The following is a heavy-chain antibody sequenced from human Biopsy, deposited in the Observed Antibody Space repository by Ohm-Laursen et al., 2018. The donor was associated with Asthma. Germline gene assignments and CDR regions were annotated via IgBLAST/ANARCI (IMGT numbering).Heavy chain of an antibody. J-gene: IGHJ4*02. D-gene: IGHD2-2*01. V-gene: IGHV1-69*13. Sequence: SVKISCKSLGGTFNTYAIGWVRQAPGQGLEWMSGINSVFGTTTYPQKFQDRVTITADDSTSTVYMELSSLRSEDTAVYYCARKAGSCISRTCYSLDFRGQGTLVTVSS. CDR3: ARKAGSCISRTCYSLDF. CDR2: INSVFGTT. CDR1: GGTFNTYA.